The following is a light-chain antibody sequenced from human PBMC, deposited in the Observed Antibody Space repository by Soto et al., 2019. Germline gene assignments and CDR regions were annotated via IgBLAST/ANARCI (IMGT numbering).Light chain of an antibody. V-gene: IGKV3-20*01. CDR2: GAS. CDR3: QQYGSSPWT. Sequence: EIVLTQSPGTLSLSPGERATLSCRASQSVSSSYLAWYQQKPGQAPRLLIYGASSRATGIPDRFSGSGSGTDFNLNISRLEPEDFGVYYCQQYGSSPWTFGQGTKVEIK. CDR1: QSVSSSY. J-gene: IGKJ1*01.